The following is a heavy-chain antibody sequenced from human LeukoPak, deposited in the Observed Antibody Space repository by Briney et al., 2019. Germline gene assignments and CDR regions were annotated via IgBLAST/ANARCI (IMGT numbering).Heavy chain of an antibody. CDR2: ISGSGGST. CDR1: GFTFSSYA. J-gene: IGHJ4*02. CDR3: AKDQAYCSGGSCYSSFDY. V-gene: IGHV3-23*01. Sequence: PGGSLRLSCAASGFTFSSYATSWVRQAPGKGLEWVSGISGSGGSTYYADSVKGRFTISRDNSKNTLYLQMYSLRAEDTAVYYCAKDQAYCSGGSCYSSFDYWGQGTLVTVSS. D-gene: IGHD2-15*01.